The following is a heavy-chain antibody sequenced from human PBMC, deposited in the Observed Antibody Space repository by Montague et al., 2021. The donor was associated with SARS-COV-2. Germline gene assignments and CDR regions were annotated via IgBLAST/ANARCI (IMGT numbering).Heavy chain of an antibody. CDR3: ALSTVTTEND. D-gene: IGHD4-17*01. CDR1: GYSFQSYW. J-gene: IGHJ4*02. CDR2: IYPGDSET. Sequence: QSGAEVKKPGESLKISCKGFGYSFQSYWIGWVRQRPGKGLEWMGIIYPGDSETKYSPPFEGQVTISVDKSLSTTYLQWNSLKASDTAMYYCALSTVTTENDWGQGTLVTVSS. V-gene: IGHV5-51*01.